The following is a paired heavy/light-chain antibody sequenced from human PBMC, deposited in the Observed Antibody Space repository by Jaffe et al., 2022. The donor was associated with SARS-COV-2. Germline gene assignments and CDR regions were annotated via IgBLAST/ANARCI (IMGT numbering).Light chain of an antibody. J-gene: IGLJ3*02. CDR3: VLYMGSGSWV. Sequence: QTVVTQEPSFSVSPGGTVTLTCGLSSGSVSTSYYPSWYQQTPGQAPRTLIYSTNTRSSGVPDRFSGSILGNKAALTITGAQADDESDYYCVLYMGSGSWVFGGGTKLTVL. V-gene: IGLV8-61*01. CDR1: SGSVSTSYY. CDR2: STN.
Heavy chain of an antibody. CDR1: GGSISSSNW. Sequence: QVQLQESGPGLVKPSGTLSLTCAVSGGSISSSNWWSWVRQPPGKGLEWIGEIYHSGSTNYNPSLKSRVTISVDKSKNQFSLKLSSVTAADTAVYYCARDRDYDFWSGFVGGSGMDVWGQGTTVTVSS. J-gene: IGHJ6*02. CDR3: ARDRDYDFWSGFVGGSGMDV. V-gene: IGHV4-4*02. CDR2: IYHSGST. D-gene: IGHD3-3*01.